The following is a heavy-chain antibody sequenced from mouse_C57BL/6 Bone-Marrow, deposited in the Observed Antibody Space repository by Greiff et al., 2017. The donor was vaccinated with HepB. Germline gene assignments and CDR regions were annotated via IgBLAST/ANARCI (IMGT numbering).Heavy chain of an antibody. Sequence: EVMLVESGGDLVKPGGSLKLSCAASGFTFSSYGMSWVRQTPDKRLEWVATISSGGSYTYYPDSVKGRFTISRDKAKNTLYLQMSSLKSEDTAMYYCARHYGSSYGYFDYWGQGTTLTVSS. D-gene: IGHD1-1*01. CDR2: ISSGGSYT. J-gene: IGHJ2*01. CDR3: ARHYGSSYGYFDY. V-gene: IGHV5-6*02. CDR1: GFTFSSYG.